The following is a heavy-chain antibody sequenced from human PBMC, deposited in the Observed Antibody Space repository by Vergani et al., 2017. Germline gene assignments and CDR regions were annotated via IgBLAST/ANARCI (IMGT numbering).Heavy chain of an antibody. J-gene: IGHJ6*03. CDR2: IYYSGST. CDR3: ARGRSDYDFWSGTSYYYYYMDV. CDR1: GGSISSYY. D-gene: IGHD3-3*01. V-gene: IGHV4-59*01. Sequence: QVQLQESGPGLVKPSETLSLTCTVSGGSISSYYWSWIRQPPGKGLEWIGYIYYSGSTNYNPSLKSRVTISVDTSKNQFSLKLGSVTAADTAVYYCARGRSDYDFWSGTSYYYYYMDVWGKGTTVTVSS.